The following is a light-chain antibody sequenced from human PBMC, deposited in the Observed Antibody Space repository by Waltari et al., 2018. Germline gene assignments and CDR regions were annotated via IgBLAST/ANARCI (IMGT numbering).Light chain of an antibody. CDR2: GKN. Sequence: SSELTQDPAVSVALGQTVRITCQGDSLRSYYASWYQQKPGQAPVLVSYGKNNRPSGIPDRFSGSSSGNTASLTITGAQAEDEADYYCNSRDSSGNHPFGGGTKLTVL. CDR3: NSRDSSGNHP. J-gene: IGLJ3*02. CDR1: SLRSYY. V-gene: IGLV3-19*01.